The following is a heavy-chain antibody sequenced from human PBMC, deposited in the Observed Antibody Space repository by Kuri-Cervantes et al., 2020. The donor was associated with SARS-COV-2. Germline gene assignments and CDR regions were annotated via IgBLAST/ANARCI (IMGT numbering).Heavy chain of an antibody. CDR1: GITFSSFA. J-gene: IGHJ4*02. Sequence: LSLTCVASGITFSSFAMTWVRQAPGKGLEWVSGISGSGGSKYYADSVRGRFTISRDNAKNSLYLQMNSLRAEDTAVYYCARSTDYGDDGYFDYWGQGTLVTVSS. CDR2: ISGSGGSK. V-gene: IGHV3-23*01. CDR3: ARSTDYGDDGYFDY. D-gene: IGHD4-17*01.